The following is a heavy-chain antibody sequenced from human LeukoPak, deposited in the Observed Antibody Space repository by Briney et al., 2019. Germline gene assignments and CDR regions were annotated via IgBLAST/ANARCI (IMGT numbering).Heavy chain of an antibody. CDR1: GGSISSGGYY. V-gene: IGHV4-31*03. D-gene: IGHD1-26*01. CDR3: AGVLGGQLGPRYFDY. Sequence: SETLSLTCTVSGGSISSGGYYWSWIRQHPGKGLEWIGYIYYSGSTYYNPSLKSRVTISVGTSKNQFSLKLSSVTAADTAVYYCAGVLGGQLGPRYFDYWGQGTLVTVSS. CDR2: IYYSGST. J-gene: IGHJ4*02.